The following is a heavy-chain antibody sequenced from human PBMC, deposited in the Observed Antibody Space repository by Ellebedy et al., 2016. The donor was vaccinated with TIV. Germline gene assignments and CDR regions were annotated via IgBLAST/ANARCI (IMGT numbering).Heavy chain of an antibody. V-gene: IGHV4-59*01. D-gene: IGHD5-18*01. J-gene: IGHJ4*02. CDR3: ARIVVDSYGFALLDF. CDR2: IYYSGST. CDR1: AGSIKSYY. Sequence: SETLSLTCSVSAGSIKSYYWNWIRQPPGKGLEWIGYIYYSGSTNYNPSLKSRITISVDTSKNQFSLILSSVTTADTAVYYCARIVVDSYGFALLDFWGQGILVTVSS.